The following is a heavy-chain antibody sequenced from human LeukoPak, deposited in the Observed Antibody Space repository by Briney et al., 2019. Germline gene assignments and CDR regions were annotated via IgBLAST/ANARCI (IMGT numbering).Heavy chain of an antibody. Sequence: GGSLRLSCVASGFTFSSYAMHWVRQAPGKGLEWVAVISYDGTKKYYADSVKGRFTISRDNAKNSLYLQMNSLRAEDTAVYYCVTHELKDAFDIWGQGTMVTVSS. V-gene: IGHV3-30*04. D-gene: IGHD3-10*01. CDR2: ISYDGTKK. J-gene: IGHJ3*02. CDR3: VTHELKDAFDI. CDR1: GFTFSSYA.